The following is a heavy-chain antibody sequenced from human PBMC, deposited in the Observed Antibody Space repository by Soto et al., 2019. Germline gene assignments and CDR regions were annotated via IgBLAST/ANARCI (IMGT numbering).Heavy chain of an antibody. D-gene: IGHD6-13*01. J-gene: IGHJ6*02. CDR1: GDSVSSNSAS. Sequence: SQTLSLTCVISGDSVSSNSASWNWIRQSPSRGLEWLGRTYYRSKWSTDYAVSVKSRITINPDTSKNQFSLRLNFVTPEDTAVYYCARDPGSSWPRNGMDVWGQGTAVTVSS. V-gene: IGHV6-1*01. CDR2: TYYRSKWST. CDR3: ARDPGSSWPRNGMDV.